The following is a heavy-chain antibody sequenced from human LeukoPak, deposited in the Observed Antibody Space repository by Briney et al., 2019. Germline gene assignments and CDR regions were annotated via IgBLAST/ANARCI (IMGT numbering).Heavy chain of an antibody. CDR1: GFTFSSYA. V-gene: IGHV3-23*01. J-gene: IGHJ3*02. CDR3: VQLVRAHDAFDI. D-gene: IGHD6-13*01. Sequence: GGSLRLPCAASGFTFSSYAMSWVRQAPGKGLEWVSAISGSGGSTYYADSVKGRFTISRDNSKNTLYLQMNSLRAEDTAVYYCVQLVRAHDAFDIWGQGTMVTVSS. CDR2: ISGSGGST.